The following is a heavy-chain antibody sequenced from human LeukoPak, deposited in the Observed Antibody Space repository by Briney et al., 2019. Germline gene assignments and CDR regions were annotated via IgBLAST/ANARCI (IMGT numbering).Heavy chain of an antibody. CDR1: GYTFTGYY. V-gene: IGHV1-2*02. Sequence: ASVKVSCKASGYTFTGYYMHWVRQAPGQGLEWMGWINPNSGGTNYAQKFQGRVTMTRDTSISTAYMELSRLRSDDTAVYYCARDWDIVGATGYFDYWGQGTLVTVSS. D-gene: IGHD1-26*01. CDR2: INPNSGGT. J-gene: IGHJ4*02. CDR3: ARDWDIVGATGYFDY.